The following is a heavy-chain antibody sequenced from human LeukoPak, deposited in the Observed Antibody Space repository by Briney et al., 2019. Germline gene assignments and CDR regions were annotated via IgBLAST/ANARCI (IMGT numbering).Heavy chain of an antibody. D-gene: IGHD6-13*01. J-gene: IGHJ4*02. CDR2: ISSSSSTI. Sequence: PGGSLRLSCAASGFTFSSYSMSWVRQAPGKGLEWVSYISSSSSTIYYADSVKGRFTISRDNAKNSLYLQMNSLRAEDTAVYYCARHRIAAAEDFDCWGQGTLVTVSS. V-gene: IGHV3-48*04. CDR1: GFTFSSYS. CDR3: ARHRIAAAEDFDC.